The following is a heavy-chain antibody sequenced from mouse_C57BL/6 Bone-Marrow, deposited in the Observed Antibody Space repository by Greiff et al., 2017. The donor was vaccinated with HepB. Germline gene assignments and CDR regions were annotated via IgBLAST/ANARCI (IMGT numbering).Heavy chain of an antibody. CDR2: ISNGGGST. Sequence: EVKLEESGGGLVQPGGSLKLSCAASGFTFSDYYMYWVRQTPEKRLEWVAYISNGGGSTYYPDTVKGRFTISRDNAKNTLYLQMSRLKSEDTAMYDCARQRLRRYWYFDVWGTGTTVTVSS. J-gene: IGHJ1*03. CDR1: GFTFSDYY. CDR3: ARQRLRRYWYFDV. D-gene: IGHD2-4*01. V-gene: IGHV5-12*01.